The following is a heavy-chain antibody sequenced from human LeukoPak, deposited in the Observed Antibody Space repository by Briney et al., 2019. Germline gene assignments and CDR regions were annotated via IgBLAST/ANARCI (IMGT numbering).Heavy chain of an antibody. V-gene: IGHV1-2*02. CDR2: INPNSGGT. CDR3: ARGHSSYYDILTGYLVDPRSPFDY. CDR1: GYSFTGYY. J-gene: IGHJ4*02. Sequence: ASVKVSCKASGYSFTGYYMHWVRQAPGQGLEWMGWINPNSGGTNYAQKFQGRVTMTRDTSISTAYMELSRLRSDDTAVYYCARGHSSYYDILTGYLVDPRSPFDYWGQGTLVTVSS. D-gene: IGHD3-9*01.